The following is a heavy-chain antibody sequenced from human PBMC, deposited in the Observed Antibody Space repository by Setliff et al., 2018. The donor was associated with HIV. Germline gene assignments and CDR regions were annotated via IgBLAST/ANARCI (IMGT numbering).Heavy chain of an antibody. Sequence: PGGSLRLSCAASGFTFSNYGLHWVRQAPAKGLEWVSAISYDGKTTHYADSVMGRFTVSRDNSKNTLYLQLNGLRPDDTGVYYCASARIPTGGTSTSFDYWGQGTQVTVSS. CDR3: ASARIPTGGTSTSFDY. CDR1: GFTFSNYG. J-gene: IGHJ4*02. CDR2: ISYDGKTT. D-gene: IGHD1-1*01. V-gene: IGHV3-30*19.